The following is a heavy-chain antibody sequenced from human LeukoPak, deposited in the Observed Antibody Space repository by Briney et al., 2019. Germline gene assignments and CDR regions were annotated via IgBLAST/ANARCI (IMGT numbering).Heavy chain of an antibody. CDR3: ARWICTSTTCFYDY. Sequence: GGSLRLSCAASEIAVSDNYMSWVRQAPGMSLEWVSIIYSDGTTYYTDSVKGRFTISRDNSKDTLYLQMNSLRAEDTAVYYCARWICTSTTCFYDYWGQGTLVTVSS. CDR2: IYSDGTT. D-gene: IGHD2/OR15-2a*01. CDR1: EIAVSDNY. J-gene: IGHJ4*02. V-gene: IGHV3-53*01.